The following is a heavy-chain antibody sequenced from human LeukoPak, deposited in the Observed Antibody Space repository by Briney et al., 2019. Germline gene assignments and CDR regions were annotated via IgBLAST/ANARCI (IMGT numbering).Heavy chain of an antibody. CDR2: IGTAGDT. D-gene: IGHD3/OR15-3a*01. Sequence: PGGSLRLSCAASGFTFSNYDMHWVRQATGEGLEWVSVIGTAGDTYFSGSVKGRFTISREDAKNSLYLQMNSLRAGDTAVYYCARVGLANSFDIWGQGTMVTVSS. CDR3: ARVGLANSFDI. CDR1: GFTFSNYD. J-gene: IGHJ3*02. V-gene: IGHV3-13*04.